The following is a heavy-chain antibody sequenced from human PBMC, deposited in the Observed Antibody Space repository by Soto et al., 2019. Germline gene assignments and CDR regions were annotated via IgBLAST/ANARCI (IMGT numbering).Heavy chain of an antibody. CDR2: IYYSGST. D-gene: IGHD3-22*01. CDR1: GGSISSYY. Sequence: SETLSLTCTVSGGSISSYYWSWIRQPPGKGLEWIGYIYYSGSTNYNPSLKSRVTISVDTSKNQFSLKLSSVTAADTAVYYCASSSNYYDSSGYYFDYCGQGTLVTVSS. CDR3: ASSSNYYDSSGYYFDY. J-gene: IGHJ4*02. V-gene: IGHV4-59*01.